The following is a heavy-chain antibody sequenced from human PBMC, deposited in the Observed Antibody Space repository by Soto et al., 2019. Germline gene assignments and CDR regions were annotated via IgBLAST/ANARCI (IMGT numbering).Heavy chain of an antibody. CDR3: AMYYGHGQDY. CDR1: GASITNYY. D-gene: IGHD3-10*01. V-gene: IGHV4-59*01. CDR2: SYYGGTS. J-gene: IGHJ4*02. Sequence: QVQLHQSGPGLVKPSETLSLTCSVSGASITNYYWTWIRQSPGKGLEWIGYSYYGGTSNYNSPLKGRVTVSVDMSTNQFSLTLNSVTAADTAVYYCAMYYGHGQDYWGQGTLVTVSS.